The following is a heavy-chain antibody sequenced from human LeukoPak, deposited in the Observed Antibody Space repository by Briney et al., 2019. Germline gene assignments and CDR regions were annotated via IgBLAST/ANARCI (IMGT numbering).Heavy chain of an antibody. CDR3: VNLPGGGY. Sequence: GGSLRLSCAASGLTVSSNYMTWIRQAPRKGLEWVSIIYSGGNTYYADSVKGRFAISRDNSKNTVYLQMNSLRGEDTAVYYCVNLPGGGYWGQGTLVTVSS. J-gene: IGHJ4*02. V-gene: IGHV3-66*02. D-gene: IGHD2-2*01. CDR1: GLTVSSNY. CDR2: IYSGGNT.